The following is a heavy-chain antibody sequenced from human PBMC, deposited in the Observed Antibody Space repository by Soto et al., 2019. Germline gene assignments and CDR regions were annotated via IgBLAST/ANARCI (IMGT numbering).Heavy chain of an antibody. V-gene: IGHV2-5*02. CDR1: VFSLSTSGGG. CDR3: APLYSSSWVFDY. Sequence: LVNPTQTLPLTCTFSVFSLSTSGGGVGWIRQAPGKALEWLALIYWDDDKRYSPSLKSRLTITNDTSKNQVVLTMTNMDPVDTATYYCAPLYSSSWVFDYWGQGTLVTVSS. CDR2: IYWDDDK. J-gene: IGHJ4*02. D-gene: IGHD6-13*01.